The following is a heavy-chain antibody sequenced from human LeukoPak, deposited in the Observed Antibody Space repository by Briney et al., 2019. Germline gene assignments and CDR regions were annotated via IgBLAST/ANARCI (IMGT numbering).Heavy chain of an antibody. J-gene: IGHJ4*02. CDR2: INQSGST. V-gene: IGHV4-34*01. CDR1: GASLSPYY. Sequence: SETLSLTCTVSGASLSPYYWSWIRQSPGGGLEWLGEINQSGSTNYNPSLTNRVTISVEKFKNQFSLELTSVTAADTAMYYCATLGGLYYESHGYPDFDHWGQGTLVTVSS. D-gene: IGHD3-22*01. CDR3: ATLGGLYYESHGYPDFDH.